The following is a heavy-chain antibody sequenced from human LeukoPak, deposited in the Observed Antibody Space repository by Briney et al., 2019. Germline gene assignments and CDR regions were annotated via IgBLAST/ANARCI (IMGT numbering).Heavy chain of an antibody. D-gene: IGHD3-10*01. CDR1: GGSISSSSYY. Sequence: SETLSLTCTVSGGSISSSSYYWGWLRQPPGKGLEWIGSIYYSGSTYYNPFLERLVTISVDPSKTQFSLKLSFVTAAAAVFYCCARPGARGDYIDYGGQGTLVTVSS. J-gene: IGHJ4*02. CDR2: IYYSGST. V-gene: IGHV4-39*01. CDR3: ARPGARGDYIDY.